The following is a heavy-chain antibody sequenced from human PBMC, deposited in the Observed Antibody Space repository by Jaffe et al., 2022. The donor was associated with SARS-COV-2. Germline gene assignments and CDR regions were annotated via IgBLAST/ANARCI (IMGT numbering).Heavy chain of an antibody. D-gene: IGHD6-13*01. CDR2: IYPGDSDT. J-gene: IGHJ6*03. Sequence: EVQLVQSGAEVKKPGESLKISCKGSGYSFTSYWIGWVRQMPGKGLEWMGIIYPGDSDTRYSPSFQGQVTISADKSISTAYLQWSSLKASDTAMYYCARQYSSSWYHYYYMDVWGKGTTVTVSS. CDR3: ARQYSSSWYHYYYMDV. V-gene: IGHV5-51*01. CDR1: GYSFTSYW.